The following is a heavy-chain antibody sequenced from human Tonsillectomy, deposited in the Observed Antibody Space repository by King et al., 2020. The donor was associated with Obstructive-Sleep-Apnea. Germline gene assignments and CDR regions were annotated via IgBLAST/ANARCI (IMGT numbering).Heavy chain of an antibody. V-gene: IGHV3-30*02. Sequence: VQLVESGGGVVQPGRSLRLSCAASGFTFSSNGMDWVRQAPGKGLEWVAFVRYDGSNEYYADSVKGRFTISRDNSNNTLYLQMNSLRAEDTAVYYCAKNSGRGDWAPFDYWGHGTLVTVSS. D-gene: IGHD2-21*02. CDR2: VRYDGSNE. J-gene: IGHJ4*01. CDR1: GFTFSSNG. CDR3: AKNSGRGDWAPFDY.